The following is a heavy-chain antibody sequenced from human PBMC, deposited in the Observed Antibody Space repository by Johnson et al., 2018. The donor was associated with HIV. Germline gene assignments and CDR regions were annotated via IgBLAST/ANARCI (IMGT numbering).Heavy chain of an antibody. Sequence: QVQLVESGGGVVQPGRSLRLSCAASGFTFSDHYMSWIRQAPGKGLEWVSYISSRGSTIYYADSVKGRFTISRDNAKNSLYLQMNSLRAEDTAVYYCARDPAWLWGQGTMVTVSS. D-gene: IGHD5-12*01. V-gene: IGHV3-11*04. CDR2: ISSRGSTI. J-gene: IGHJ3*01. CDR1: GFTFSDHY. CDR3: ARDPAWL.